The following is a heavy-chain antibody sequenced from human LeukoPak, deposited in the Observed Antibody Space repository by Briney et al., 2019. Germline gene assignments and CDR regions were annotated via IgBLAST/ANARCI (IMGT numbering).Heavy chain of an antibody. CDR1: GGSFSGYY. CDR2: INHSGST. Sequence: SETLSLTCAVYGGSFSGYYWSWIRQPPGKGLEWIGEINHSGSTNYNPSLKSRVTISVDTSKNQFPLKLSSVTAADTAVYYCARRKSIAAAGRWNWFDPWGQGTLVTVSS. D-gene: IGHD6-13*01. CDR3: ARRKSIAAAGRWNWFDP. J-gene: IGHJ5*02. V-gene: IGHV4-34*01.